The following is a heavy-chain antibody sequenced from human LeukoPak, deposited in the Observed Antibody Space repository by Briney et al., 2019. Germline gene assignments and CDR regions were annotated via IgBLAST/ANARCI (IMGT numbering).Heavy chain of an antibody. J-gene: IGHJ4*02. CDR3: AREDYGSGSFDY. CDR1: GYTFTGYY. Sequence: ASVKVSCKASGYTFTGYYMHWVRQAPGQGLEWMGRINPNSGGTNYAQKFQGRVTMTRDTSISTAYMELSRLRSDDTAVYYCAREDYGSGSFDYWGQGTLVTVSS. V-gene: IGHV1-2*06. D-gene: IGHD3-10*01. CDR2: INPNSGGT.